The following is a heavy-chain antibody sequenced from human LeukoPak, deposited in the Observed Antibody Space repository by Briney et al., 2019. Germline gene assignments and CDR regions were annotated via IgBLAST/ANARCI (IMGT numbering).Heavy chain of an antibody. CDR3: ARGFTGTTFDY. CDR2: IDHSGSA. V-gene: IGHV4-34*01. CDR1: GGPFSNNY. Sequence: SESLSLTCAVYGGPFSNNYWNWIRQPPGKGLDWIGEIDHSGSANYNPSLTSRVTISMDTSKNQFSLKLSSVTAADTAVYYCARGFTGTTFDYWGQGTLVTVSS. D-gene: IGHD1-7*01. J-gene: IGHJ4*02.